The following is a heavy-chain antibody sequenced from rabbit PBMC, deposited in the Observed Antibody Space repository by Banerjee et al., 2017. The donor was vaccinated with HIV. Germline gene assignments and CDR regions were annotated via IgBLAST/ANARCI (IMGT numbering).Heavy chain of an antibody. D-gene: IGHD4-2*01. CDR1: GFSFNVDYF. CDR3: ARDLAGSVDCISAIPDL. Sequence: QEQLEESGGDLVKPGGSLTLSCTASGFSFNVDYFMYWVRQAPGKGLEWIGCMNNYTTKTVYATWAKDALSITTKSSSTMTLHMTSMPAAATAAYYCARDLAGSVDCISAIPDLWGQGTLVTVS. CDR2: MNNYTTKT. J-gene: IGHJ3*01. V-gene: IGHV1S45*01.